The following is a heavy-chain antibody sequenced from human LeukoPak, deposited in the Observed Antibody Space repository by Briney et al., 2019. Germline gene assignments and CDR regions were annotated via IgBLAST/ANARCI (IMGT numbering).Heavy chain of an antibody. J-gene: IGHJ4*02. CDR3: ARHIDGDPFDY. D-gene: IGHD4-17*01. V-gene: IGHV4-39*01. CDR2: ISYSGIL. CDR1: GGSVSTSPYY. Sequence: SETLSLTCTVSGGSVSTSPYYWGWIRQPPGKGLVWIGRISYSGILYYNPSRPIRVTMSVFQAKNQFALRLRSVTAPDRAVLYCARHIDGDPFDYWGQGALVTVSS.